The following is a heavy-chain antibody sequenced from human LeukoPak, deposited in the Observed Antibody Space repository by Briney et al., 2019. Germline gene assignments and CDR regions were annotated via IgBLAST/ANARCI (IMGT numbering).Heavy chain of an antibody. D-gene: IGHD6-13*01. CDR2: INTSGGST. V-gene: IGHV1-46*01. Sequence: ASVKVSCKASGYTFTGYYMHWVRQAPGQGLEWMGIINTSGGSTNYAQKFQGRVTMTRDTSTSTVYMELSSLISEDTAVYYCARVAAGMRAFDYWGQGTLVTVSS. CDR1: GYTFTGYY. J-gene: IGHJ4*02. CDR3: ARVAAGMRAFDY.